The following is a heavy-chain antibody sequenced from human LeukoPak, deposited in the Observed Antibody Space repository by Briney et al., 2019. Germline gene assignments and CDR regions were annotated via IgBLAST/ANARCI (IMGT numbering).Heavy chain of an antibody. D-gene: IGHD3-16*01. V-gene: IGHV3-21*01. J-gene: IGHJ4*02. CDR3: ERASTDACTKESVVGY. CDR1: VHTVNCYT. Sequence: PGGSLRRTGAGSVHTVNCYTRKRHRQAPGKGLEWVSSIDRSSSLIYYADSVKGRFTISRDNAKNSLYLQMNSLRAEDTAVYYCERASTDACTKESVVGYSGQGTLVTVSS. CDR2: IDRSSSLI.